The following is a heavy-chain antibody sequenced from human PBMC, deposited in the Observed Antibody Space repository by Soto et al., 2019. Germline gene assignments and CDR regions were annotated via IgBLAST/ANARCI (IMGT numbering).Heavy chain of an antibody. CDR3: ARGRVEYVLVYYYYGMDV. V-gene: IGHV4-34*01. CDR1: GGSFSGYY. D-gene: IGHD3-3*02. J-gene: IGHJ6*02. CDR2: INHSGST. Sequence: QVQLQQWGAGLLKPSETLSLTCAVYGGSFSGYYWSWIRQPPGKGLEWIGEINHSGSTNYNPSLKSRDAISVDTSQTPFSLKLSSVTAADTAVYSCARGRVEYVLVYYYYGMDVWGQGTTVTVSS.